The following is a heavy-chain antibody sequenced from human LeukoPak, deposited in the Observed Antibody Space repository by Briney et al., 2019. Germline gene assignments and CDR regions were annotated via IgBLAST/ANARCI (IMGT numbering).Heavy chain of an antibody. CDR1: GSRFTSYW. J-gene: IGHJ6*02. Sequence: KVGESLQISCQGSGSRFTSYWIGWVRQVPGKGLEWMGIIYPGDSDTRYSPSFQGQVTISADKSISTAYLQWSSLKASDTAMYYCARLFPDYYYGMDVWGQGTTVTVSS. CDR2: IYPGDSDT. CDR3: ARLFPDYYYGMDV. V-gene: IGHV5-51*01.